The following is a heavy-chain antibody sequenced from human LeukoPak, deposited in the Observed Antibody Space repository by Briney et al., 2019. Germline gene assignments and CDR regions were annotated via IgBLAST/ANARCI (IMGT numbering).Heavy chain of an antibody. Sequence: PSETLSLTCTVSGRSVSGGSYYWSWIRQPPGRGLEWLGYVFHTGTTNYNSSLRSRVTISVDTSKTDFSLNLRSLTAADTAVYYCARAGTTSFGWFDPWGQGTLVTVSS. D-gene: IGHD3-16*01. V-gene: IGHV4-61*03. CDR1: GRSVSGGSYY. CDR2: VFHTGTT. J-gene: IGHJ5*02. CDR3: ARAGTTSFGWFDP.